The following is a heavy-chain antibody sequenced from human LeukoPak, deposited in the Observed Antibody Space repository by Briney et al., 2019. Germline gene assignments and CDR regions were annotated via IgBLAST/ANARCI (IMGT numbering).Heavy chain of an antibody. J-gene: IGHJ6*03. D-gene: IGHD2-2*01. V-gene: IGHV1-69*05. CDR1: GGTFSSYA. CDR3: ARVGKLPAAFYYYYYMDV. CDR2: IIPIFGTA. Sequence: SVKVSCKASGGTFSSYAISWVRQAPGQGLEWMGGIIPIFGTANYAQKFQGRVTITTDESTSTAYMELSSLRSEDTAVYYCARVGKLPAAFYYYYYMDVWGKGTTVTVSS.